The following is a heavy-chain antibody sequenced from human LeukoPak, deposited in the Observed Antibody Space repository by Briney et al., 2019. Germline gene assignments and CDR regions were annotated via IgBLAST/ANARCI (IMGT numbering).Heavy chain of an antibody. V-gene: IGHV1-69*13. J-gene: IGHJ6*04. D-gene: IGHD3-10*01. CDR3: LRPTGVVGGPLVYTDS. CDR1: GGCFRNYG. CDR2: IIPIFGTA. Sequence: SVKVSCKASGGCFRNYGITWVRQAPGQRLEWMGGIIPIFGTANYEQKFQGRVTITAAESTRTAYMELSSLRSCNTALDVCLRPTGVVGGPLVYTDSWGKGTTVTVSS.